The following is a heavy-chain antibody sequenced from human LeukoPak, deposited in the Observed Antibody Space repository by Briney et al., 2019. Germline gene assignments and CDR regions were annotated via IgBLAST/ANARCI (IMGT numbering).Heavy chain of an antibody. CDR1: GFTFSTYV. Sequence: PGGSLRLSCAASGFTFSTYVMNWFRQAPGKGLEWVSTISVGAEYIFYADSVKGRFTISRDNSKNTLYLQMNSLRAEDTAVYYCARSYYDSSGYYYWAYYFDYWGQGTLVTVSS. CDR3: ARSYYDSSGYYYWAYYFDY. J-gene: IGHJ4*02. D-gene: IGHD3-22*01. V-gene: IGHV3-23*01. CDR2: ISVGAEYI.